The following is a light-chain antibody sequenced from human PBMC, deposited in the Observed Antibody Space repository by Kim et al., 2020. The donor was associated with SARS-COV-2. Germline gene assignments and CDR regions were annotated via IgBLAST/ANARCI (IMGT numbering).Light chain of an antibody. J-gene: IGLJ2*01. CDR3: QAWDSSTAV. CDR2: HDT. CDR1: KLENKY. V-gene: IGLV3-1*01. Sequence: VSPGQTASISCSGDKLENKYVCWYQQRPGQSPVLVIYHDTERPSGIPERFSGSNAGNTATLTISETQPMDEADYYCQAWDSSTAVFGGGTQLTVL.